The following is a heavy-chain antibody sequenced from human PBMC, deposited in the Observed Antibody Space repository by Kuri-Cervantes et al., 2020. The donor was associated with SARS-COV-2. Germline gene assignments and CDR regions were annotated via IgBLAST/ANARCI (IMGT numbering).Heavy chain of an antibody. J-gene: IGHJ4*02. V-gene: IGHV5-51*01. Sequence: KVSCKGSGYSFTSYWIGWVRQMPGKGLEWMGIIYPGDSDTRYSPSFQGQVTISADKSISTAYLQWSSLKASDPAMYYCARGYCSGGSCYSEDYFDYWGQGTLVTVSS. CDR1: GYSFTSYW. D-gene: IGHD2-15*01. CDR2: IYPGDSDT. CDR3: ARGYCSGGSCYSEDYFDY.